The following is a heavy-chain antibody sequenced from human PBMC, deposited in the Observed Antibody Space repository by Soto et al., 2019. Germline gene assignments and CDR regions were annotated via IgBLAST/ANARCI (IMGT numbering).Heavy chain of an antibody. J-gene: IGHJ6*04. D-gene: IGHD6-13*01. V-gene: IGHV1-69*01. CDR2: IIPIFGTA. Sequence: AQHATGQGLEWMGGIIPIFGTANYAQKFQGRVTITADESTSTAYMELSSLRSEDTAVYYCARVKIGTPGKNYGMDVWGKGTTVTGTS. CDR3: ARVKIGTPGKNYGMDV.